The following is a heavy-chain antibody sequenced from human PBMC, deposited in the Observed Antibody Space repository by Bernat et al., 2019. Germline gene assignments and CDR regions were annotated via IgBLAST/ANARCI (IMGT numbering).Heavy chain of an antibody. D-gene: IGHD2-21*01. CDR2: ISYDGSNK. CDR3: ARERSKWRLEGTYFQH. J-gene: IGHJ1*01. V-gene: IGHV3-30*01. Sequence: QVQLVESGGGVVQPGRSLRLSCAASGFTFSSYAMHWVRQAPGKGLEWVAVISYDGSNKYYADSVKGRFTISRDNSKNTLYLQMNSLRAEDTAVYYCARERSKWRLEGTYFQHWGQGTLVTVSS. CDR1: GFTFSSYA.